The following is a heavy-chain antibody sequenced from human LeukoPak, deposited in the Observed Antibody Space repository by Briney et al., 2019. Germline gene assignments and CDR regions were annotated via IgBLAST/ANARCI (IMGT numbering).Heavy chain of an antibody. D-gene: IGHD5-18*01. V-gene: IGHV4-59*12. Sequence: SETLSLTCTVSGGSISSYYWSWIRQPPGKGLEWIGYIYYSGSTYYNPSLKSRVTISVDTSKNQFSLKLSSVTAADTAVYYCARGTAMVRFDPWGQGTLVTVSS. CDR3: ARGTAMVRFDP. CDR1: GGSISSYY. CDR2: IYYSGST. J-gene: IGHJ5*02.